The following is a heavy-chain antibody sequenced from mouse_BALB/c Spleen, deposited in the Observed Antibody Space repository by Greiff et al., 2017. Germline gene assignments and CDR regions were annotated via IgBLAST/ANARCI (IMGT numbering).Heavy chain of an antibody. J-gene: IGHJ4*01. V-gene: IGHV5-17*02. CDR3: ARDSDYYGSSFYAMDY. D-gene: IGHD1-1*01. Sequence: EVHLVESGGGLVQPGGSRKLSCAASGFTFSSFGMHWVRQAPEKGLEWVAYISSGSSTIYYADTVKGRFTISRDNPKNTLFLQMTSLRSEDTAMYYCARDSDYYGSSFYAMDYWGQGTSVTVSS. CDR1: GFTFSSFG. CDR2: ISSGSSTI.